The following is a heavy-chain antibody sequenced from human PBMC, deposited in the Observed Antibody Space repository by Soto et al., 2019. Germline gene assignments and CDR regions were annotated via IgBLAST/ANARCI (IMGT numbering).Heavy chain of an antibody. CDR3: AKDTKPSLWFGPGVAFDI. CDR1: GDSIRSYY. D-gene: IGHD3-10*01. CDR2: IYYSGYT. J-gene: IGHJ3*02. V-gene: IGHV4-59*01. Sequence: SETLSLTCTVSGDSIRSYYWSWIRQPPGKGLEWIGYIYYSGYTSYNPSLKSRVTISVDTSKNQFSLKLNSVTAADTAVYYCAKDTKPSLWFGPGVAFDIWGQGTMVTVSS.